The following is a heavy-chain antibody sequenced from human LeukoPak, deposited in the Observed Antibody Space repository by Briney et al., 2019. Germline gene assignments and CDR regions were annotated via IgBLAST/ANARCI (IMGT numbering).Heavy chain of an antibody. CDR2: ISYDGSNK. J-gene: IGHJ5*02. V-gene: IGHV3-30-3*01. D-gene: IGHD5-18*01. CDR3: AREGIQLWFGGVGDWFDP. Sequence: GGSLRLSCAASGFTFSSYAMHWVRQAPGKGLEWVAIISYDGSNKYYADSVKGRFTISRDNSQNTLYLQMNSLRAENTAVYYCAREGIQLWFGGVGDWFDPWGQGTLVTVSS. CDR1: GFTFSSYA.